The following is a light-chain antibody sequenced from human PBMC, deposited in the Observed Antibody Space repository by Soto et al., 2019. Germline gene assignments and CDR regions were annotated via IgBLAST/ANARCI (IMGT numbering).Light chain of an antibody. CDR2: DVS. CDR3: QQDKGHPEA. CDR1: QNIERW. J-gene: IGKJ1*01. Sequence: IKLSPPPSSLSRSLDDIVTITCLASQNIERWLAWSQQKPGKAPKLLLYDVSSLESGVPSRFSGSGSGTEFILTINVLQPDDFATYFSQQDKGHPEALGQGTKVDIK. V-gene: IGKV1-5*01.